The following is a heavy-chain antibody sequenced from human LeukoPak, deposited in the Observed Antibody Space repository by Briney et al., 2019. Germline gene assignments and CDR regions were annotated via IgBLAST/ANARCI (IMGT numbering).Heavy chain of an antibody. CDR3: ARELRTFDS. D-gene: IGHD3-16*01. CDR1: GFTFSRYW. J-gene: IGHJ4*02. CDR2: IKHNGDEL. V-gene: IGHV3-7*01. Sequence: PGESLTLSCSPSGFTFSRYWMTWVRPAPGKGPEWVANIKHNGDELNYVDSVEDRFTISRDNAKNSLYLQMTGLRPEDTAVYYCARELRTFDSWGQGTLVTVSS.